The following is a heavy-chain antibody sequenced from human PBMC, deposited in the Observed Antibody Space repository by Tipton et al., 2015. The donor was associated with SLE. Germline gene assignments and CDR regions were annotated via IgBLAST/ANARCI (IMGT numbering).Heavy chain of an antibody. CDR3: ARDLAARQGDY. V-gene: IGHV3-30*04. Sequence: SLRLSCAASGFTFSSYAMHWVRQAPGKGLEWVAVISYDGSNKYYADSVKGRFTISRDNSKNTLYLQMNSLRAEDTAVYYCARDLAARQGDYWGQGTLVTVSS. CDR1: GFTFSSYA. D-gene: IGHD6-6*01. CDR2: ISYDGSNK. J-gene: IGHJ4*02.